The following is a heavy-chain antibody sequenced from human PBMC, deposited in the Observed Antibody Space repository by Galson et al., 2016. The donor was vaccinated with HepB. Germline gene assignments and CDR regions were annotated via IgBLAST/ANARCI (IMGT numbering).Heavy chain of an antibody. J-gene: IGHJ6*02. CDR3: AREAPQVDRYYYGMDV. CDR1: GDSVSSNSAA. V-gene: IGHV6-1*01. Sequence: CAISGDSVSSNSAAWNWIRQSPSRGLEWLGWTYYRSKWHNDYAESVKSRITLNPDTSNNQFSLHLNSVTPEDTAVYYCAREAPQVDRYYYGMDVWGQGTTVTVSS. CDR2: TYYRSKWHN. D-gene: IGHD4/OR15-4a*01.